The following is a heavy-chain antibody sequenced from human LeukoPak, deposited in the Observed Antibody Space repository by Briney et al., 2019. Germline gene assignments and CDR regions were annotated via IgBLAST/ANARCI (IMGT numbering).Heavy chain of an antibody. CDR2: IYPGDSDT. V-gene: IGHV5-51*01. CDR3: ATTGPAYSSSWYLHF. CDR1: GYSFTSYW. D-gene: IGHD6-13*01. J-gene: IGHJ4*02. Sequence: GESLKISCKASGYSFTSYWIGWVRQMPGKGLEWMGVIYPGDSDTRYSPSFQGQVTISVDKSISTAYLQWSSLKASDTAMYYCATTGPAYSSSWYLHFWGQGTLVTVSS.